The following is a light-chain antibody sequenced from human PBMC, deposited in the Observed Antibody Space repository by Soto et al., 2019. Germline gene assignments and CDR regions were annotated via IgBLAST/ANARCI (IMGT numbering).Light chain of an antibody. Sequence: QSALTQPASVSGSPGQSITISCTGTSSDVGYYNYVSWYQHHPGKVPKLMIYEVSNRPSGVSNRFSGSKSGNTASLTISGLQAEDEADYYCSSYTTSSTQVFGGGTKDTVL. CDR1: SSDVGYYNY. CDR3: SSYTTSSTQV. J-gene: IGLJ3*02. V-gene: IGLV2-14*01. CDR2: EVS.